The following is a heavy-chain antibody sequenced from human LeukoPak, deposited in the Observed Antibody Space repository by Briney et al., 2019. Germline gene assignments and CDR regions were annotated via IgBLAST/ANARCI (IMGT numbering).Heavy chain of an antibody. CDR2: LKSDGSRT. V-gene: IGHV3-74*01. Sequence: GGSLPLSCAASGFTFSNYWMHWVRQAPGKGLEWISRLKSDGSRTNSAESVKGRFTVSRDNAKNTLYLQMNSLRAEDTAVYYCARGSPGWFDYWGHGNLAIVPS. J-gene: IGHJ5*01. CDR1: GFTFSNYW. CDR3: ARGSPGWFDY. D-gene: IGHD1-26*01.